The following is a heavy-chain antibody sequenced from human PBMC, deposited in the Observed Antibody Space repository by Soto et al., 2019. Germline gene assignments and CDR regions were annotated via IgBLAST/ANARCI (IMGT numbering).Heavy chain of an antibody. V-gene: IGHV3-30*04. D-gene: IGHD2-15*01. CDR2: ILKDGKSK. CDR3: AKTGCNGGSCFSWFDP. Sequence: QVQLVESGGGVVQPGGSLRLSCAASGFILSDFAMHWVRQAPGRGLEGVAVILKDGKSKYYADSVRGRFTISSDTSKDTIFLQLTSLRLDDSAVYYCAKTGCNGGSCFSWFDPWGQGTPVIVSS. J-gene: IGHJ5*02. CDR1: GFILSDFA.